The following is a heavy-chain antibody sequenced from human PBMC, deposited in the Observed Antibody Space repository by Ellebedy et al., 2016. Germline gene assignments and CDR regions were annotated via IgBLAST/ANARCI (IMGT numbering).Heavy chain of an antibody. CDR1: GYTFTSYA. CDR2: INAGNGNT. D-gene: IGHD1-26*01. Sequence: ASVKVSCXASGYTFTSYAMHWVRQAPGQRLEWMGWINAGNGNTKYSQKFQGRVTITRDTSTSTVYMELSSLRSEDTAVYYCARTIVGATKGLDYWGQGTLVTVSS. CDR3: ARTIVGATKGLDY. V-gene: IGHV1-3*01. J-gene: IGHJ4*02.